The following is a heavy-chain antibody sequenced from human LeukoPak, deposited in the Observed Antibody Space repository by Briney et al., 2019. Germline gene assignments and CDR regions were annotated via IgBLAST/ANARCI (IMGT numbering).Heavy chain of an antibody. D-gene: IGHD6-19*01. CDR3: ARSIAVAATFDY. V-gene: IGHV3-9*01. CDR2: ISWNSGSI. J-gene: IGHJ4*02. Sequence: GGSLRLSCAAPGFTFDDYAMHWVRQAPGKGLEWVSGISWNSGSIGYADSVKGRFTISRDNAKNSLYLQMNSLRAEDTALYYCARSIAVAATFDYWGQGTLVTVSS. CDR1: GFTFDDYA.